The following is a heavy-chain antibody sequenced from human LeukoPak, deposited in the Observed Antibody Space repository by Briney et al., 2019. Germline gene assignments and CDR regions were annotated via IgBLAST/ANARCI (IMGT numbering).Heavy chain of an antibody. CDR3: ARVTGSGSYVDGDY. Sequence: ASVQVSCKASGYTFTSYAMNWVRQAPGQGLEWMGWINTNTGNPTYAQGFTGRFVFSLDTSVSTAYLQISSLKTEDTAVYYCARVTGSGSYVDGDYWGQGTLVTVSS. D-gene: IGHD3-10*01. V-gene: IGHV7-4-1*02. J-gene: IGHJ4*02. CDR2: INTNTGNP. CDR1: GYTFTSYA.